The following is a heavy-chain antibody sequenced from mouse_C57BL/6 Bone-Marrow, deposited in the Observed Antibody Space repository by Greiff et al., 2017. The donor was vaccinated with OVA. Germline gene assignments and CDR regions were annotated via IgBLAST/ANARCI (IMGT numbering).Heavy chain of an antibody. Sequence: EVQRVESGGGLVKPGGSLKLSCAASGFTFSSYAMSWVRQTPEKRLEWVATISDGGSYTYYPDNVKGRFTISRDNAKNNLYLQMSHLKSEDTAMYYCARERYYAMDYWGQGTSVTVSS. CDR1: GFTFSSYA. CDR3: ARERYYAMDY. J-gene: IGHJ4*01. V-gene: IGHV5-4*01. CDR2: ISDGGSYT.